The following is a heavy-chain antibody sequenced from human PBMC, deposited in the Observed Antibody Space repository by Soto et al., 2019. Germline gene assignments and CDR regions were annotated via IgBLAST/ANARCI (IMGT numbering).Heavy chain of an antibody. J-gene: IGHJ4*02. CDR1: EFTFGSHA. V-gene: IGHV3-30-3*01. CDR3: ARDRNGGWLGGPDY. Sequence: GGPLRLSCVASEFTFGSHAMHWVRQAPGKGLEWVAVITFDGSIQYYADSVKGRFTVSRDNPNNILFLQMSKLGTEETALYFCARDRNGGWLGGPDYWGQGTLVTVSS. CDR2: ITFDGSIQ. D-gene: IGHD6-19*01.